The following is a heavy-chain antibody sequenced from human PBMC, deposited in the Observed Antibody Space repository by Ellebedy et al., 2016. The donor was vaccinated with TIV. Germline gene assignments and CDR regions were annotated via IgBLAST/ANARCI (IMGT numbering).Heavy chain of an antibody. J-gene: IGHJ6*02. CDR2: IRSKAYGGTT. CDR1: GFTFGDYA. Sequence: GGSLRLSXTASGFTFGDYAMSWVRQAPGKGLEWVSFIRSKAYGGTTEYAASVKGRFTISRDDSKSIAYLQMNSQKAEDTAVYYCTRDLTTLAAAGTGIYYYTMDVWGQGTTVTVSS. V-gene: IGHV3-49*04. D-gene: IGHD6-13*01. CDR3: TRDLTTLAAAGTGIYYYTMDV.